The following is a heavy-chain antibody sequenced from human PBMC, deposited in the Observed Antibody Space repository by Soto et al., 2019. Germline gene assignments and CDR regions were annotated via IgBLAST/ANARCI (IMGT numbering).Heavy chain of an antibody. Sequence: GGSLRLSCAASGFTFSNAWMSWVRQAPGKGLEWVGRIKSKTDGGTTDYAAPVKGRFTISRDDSKNTLYLQMNSLKTEDTAVYYCTTVRPDYDFWSGYNTRLVYYYYGMDVWGQGTTVTVSS. CDR3: TTVRPDYDFWSGYNTRLVYYYYGMDV. CDR2: IKSKTDGGTT. J-gene: IGHJ6*02. V-gene: IGHV3-15*01. D-gene: IGHD3-3*01. CDR1: GFTFSNAW.